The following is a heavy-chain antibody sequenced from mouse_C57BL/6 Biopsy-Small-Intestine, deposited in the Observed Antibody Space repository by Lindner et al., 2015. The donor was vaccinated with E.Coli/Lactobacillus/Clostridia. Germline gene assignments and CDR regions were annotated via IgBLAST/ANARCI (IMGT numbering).Heavy chain of an antibody. J-gene: IGHJ4*01. D-gene: IGHD2-14*01. V-gene: IGHV1-69*02. CDR3: SRRFRMGGGYYYAMDV. CDR2: IIPMFGTA. Sequence: SVKVSCKTSEAPSATILSPGCDRPLDKGLSGWEGIIPMFGTANYAQKFQGRVTITADESTSTAYMELSSLRSDDTAVYYCSRRFRMGGGYYYAMDVWGQGTTVTVSS. CDR1: EAPSATIL.